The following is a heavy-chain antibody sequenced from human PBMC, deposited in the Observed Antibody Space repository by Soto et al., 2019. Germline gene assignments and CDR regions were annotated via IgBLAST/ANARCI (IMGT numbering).Heavy chain of an antibody. D-gene: IGHD5-12*01. CDR3: ASTAEIGYLGYDMYYFDY. CDR1: GGSISSSSYY. J-gene: IGHJ4*02. V-gene: IGHV4-39*01. Sequence: QLQLQESGPGLVKPSETLSLTCTVSGGSISSSSYYWGWIRQPPGKGLEWIGSIYYSGSTYYNPSLKSRVTISVDTSKNQFSLKLSSVTAADTAVYYCASTAEIGYLGYDMYYFDYWGQGTLVTVSS. CDR2: IYYSGST.